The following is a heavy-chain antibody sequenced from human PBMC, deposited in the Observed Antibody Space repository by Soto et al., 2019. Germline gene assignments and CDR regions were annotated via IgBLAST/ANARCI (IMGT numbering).Heavy chain of an antibody. CDR2: IYSSGST. CDR1: GGAISTYY. D-gene: IGHD3-3*01. Sequence: TLSLTCTVSGGAISTYYWTWIRQPAGKGLEWIGRIYSSGSTKYNPSLQSRVTMSLDTSNNQFSLRLTSVTAADTAVYYCARGQRFSDWFDPWGQGTLVTAPQ. V-gene: IGHV4-4*07. J-gene: IGHJ5*02. CDR3: ARGQRFSDWFDP.